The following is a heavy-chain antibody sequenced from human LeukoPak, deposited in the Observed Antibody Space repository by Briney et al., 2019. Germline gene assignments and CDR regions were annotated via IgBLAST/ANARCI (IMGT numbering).Heavy chain of an antibody. D-gene: IGHD2/OR15-2a*01. CDR3: AKDARTGVWNIGDSWFDP. J-gene: IGHJ5*02. V-gene: IGHV3-23*01. CDR2: LSDSSAST. CDR1: GFNFNNYA. Sequence: GGSLRLSCVASGFNFNNYAMNWVRQAPGKGLEWVSGLSDSSASTFYAESVRGRFSISRDNAKNLLYLNMNSLRAEDTAIYFCAKDARTGVWNIGDSWFDPWGPGTLVTVSS.